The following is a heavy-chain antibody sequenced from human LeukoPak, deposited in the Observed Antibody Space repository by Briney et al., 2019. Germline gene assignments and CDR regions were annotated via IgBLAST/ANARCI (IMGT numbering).Heavy chain of an antibody. CDR2: IYYSGST. CDR3: ARVKRHMGVVVIAYFDI. V-gene: IGHV4-39*07. Sequence: PSETLSLTCTVSGGSISSSSYYWGWIRQPPGKGLEWIGSIYYSGSTYYNPSLKSRVTISVDTSKNQFSLKLSSVTAADTAVYYCARVKRHMGVVVIAYFDIWGQGTMVTVSS. D-gene: IGHD3-22*01. CDR1: GGSISSSSYY. J-gene: IGHJ3*02.